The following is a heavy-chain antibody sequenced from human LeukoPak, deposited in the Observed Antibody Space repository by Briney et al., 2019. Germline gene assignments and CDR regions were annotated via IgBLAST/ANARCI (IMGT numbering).Heavy chain of an antibody. Sequence: PGGSLRLSCAASGFTFSSYWMTSVRQAPGKGLEWVANIEQDGGETYYVDSVKGRFTISRDNAKNSLSLQMNSLRAEDTAVYYCARRGIISGWYWAYYFDYWGQGTLVTVSS. CDR1: GFTFSSYW. D-gene: IGHD6-19*01. CDR3: ARRGIISGWYWAYYFDY. J-gene: IGHJ4*02. CDR2: IEQDGGET. V-gene: IGHV3-7*01.